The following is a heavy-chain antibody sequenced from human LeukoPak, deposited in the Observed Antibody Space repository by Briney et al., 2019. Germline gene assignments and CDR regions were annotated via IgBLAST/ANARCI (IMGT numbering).Heavy chain of an antibody. D-gene: IGHD6-19*01. CDR2: IRSKAHGGTT. CDR3: TRGYSGYSSGWYRGDYYYYYMDV. CDR1: GFTFGDYA. Sequence: GGSLSLSCTASGFTFGDYAMSWVRQPPGKGLEWVGFIRSKAHGGTTEYAASVKGRFTISRDDSRSIASLQMNSLKTEDTAVYYCTRGYSGYSSGWYRGDYYYYYMDVWGKGTTVTVSS. J-gene: IGHJ6*03. V-gene: IGHV3-49*04.